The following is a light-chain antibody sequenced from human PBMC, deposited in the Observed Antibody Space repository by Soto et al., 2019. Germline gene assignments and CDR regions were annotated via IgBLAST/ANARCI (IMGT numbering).Light chain of an antibody. Sequence: DIQMTQSPSSLSASVGDRVTITCRASQTISTYLNWYQQEPGKDPKLLIYAASSLQSGVPSRFSGSGSWTDFTLTISSLQPEDFAAYYCQQSHGIPYTFGQGTKLAIK. CDR3: QQSHGIPYT. V-gene: IGKV1-39*01. J-gene: IGKJ2*01. CDR2: AAS. CDR1: QTISTY.